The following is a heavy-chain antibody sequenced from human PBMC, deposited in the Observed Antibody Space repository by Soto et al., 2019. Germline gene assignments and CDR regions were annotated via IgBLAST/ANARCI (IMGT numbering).Heavy chain of an antibody. CDR1: GFIFSNSA. D-gene: IGHD3-3*01. Sequence: QVLLVESGGGVVQPGRSLRLSCAASGFIFSNSAMHWVRQAPGKGLEWVAVISYDGSNKNYADSVKGRIIVSRDNSKKTLYLQLSSLKPEDTAMYYCARDRGRYLEGVQHWGQGTLVTVSS. J-gene: IGHJ1*01. CDR2: ISYDGSNK. V-gene: IGHV3-30*04. CDR3: ARDRGRYLEGVQH.